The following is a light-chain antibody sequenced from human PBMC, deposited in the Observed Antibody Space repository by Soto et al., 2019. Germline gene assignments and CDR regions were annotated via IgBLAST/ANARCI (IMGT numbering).Light chain of an antibody. J-gene: IGKJ5*01. Sequence: EIVLTQSPATLSLSPGERATLSCRASQSVSSYLAWYQQKPGQAPRLLIYDASNRATGIPARFSGSGSGTDFTLTISSLEPEDFAASYCQQRSNWPPEITFGQGTRLEIK. V-gene: IGKV3-11*01. CDR2: DAS. CDR1: QSVSSY. CDR3: QQRSNWPPEIT.